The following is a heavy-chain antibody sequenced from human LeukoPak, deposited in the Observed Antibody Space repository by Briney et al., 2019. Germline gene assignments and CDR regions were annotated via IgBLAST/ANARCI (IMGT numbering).Heavy chain of an antibody. Sequence: GGCLRLSCAASGFTFSSYAMSWVRQAPGKGLEWVSAISGSGGSTYYADSVKGRFTISRDNSKNTLYLQMNSLRAEDTAVYYCAKIRLRDIVVVPAAFDYWGQGTLVTVSS. CDR2: ISGSGGST. CDR1: GFTFSSYA. V-gene: IGHV3-23*01. D-gene: IGHD2-2*01. CDR3: AKIRLRDIVVVPAAFDY. J-gene: IGHJ4*02.